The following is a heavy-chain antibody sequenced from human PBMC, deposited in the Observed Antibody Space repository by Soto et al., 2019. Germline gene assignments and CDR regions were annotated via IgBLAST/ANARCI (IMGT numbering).Heavy chain of an antibody. CDR2: IYYSGST. Sequence: SETLSLTCTVSGDSIRGYYWTWIRQPPGKGLELIGYIYYSGSTRYNPSLKGRVTTSVDMSKNQFSLKLSSVIAADTAVYYCARAYGGFDNGLDVWGQGTAVTVSS. J-gene: IGHJ6*02. V-gene: IGHV4-59*01. CDR3: ARAYGGFDNGLDV. D-gene: IGHD5-12*01. CDR1: GDSIRGYY.